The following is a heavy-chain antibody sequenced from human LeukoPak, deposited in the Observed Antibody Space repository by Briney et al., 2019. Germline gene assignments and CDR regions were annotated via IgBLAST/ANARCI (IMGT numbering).Heavy chain of an antibody. Sequence: PGGSLRLSCAASGFTFSSYGMPWVRQAPGKGLEWVAVISYDGSNKYYADSVKGRFTISRDNSKNTLYLQMNSLRAEDTAVYYCAKERGGYSYGQPHDYWGQGTLVTVSS. J-gene: IGHJ4*02. CDR1: GFTFSSYG. CDR3: AKERGGYSYGQPHDY. CDR2: ISYDGSNK. D-gene: IGHD5-18*01. V-gene: IGHV3-30*18.